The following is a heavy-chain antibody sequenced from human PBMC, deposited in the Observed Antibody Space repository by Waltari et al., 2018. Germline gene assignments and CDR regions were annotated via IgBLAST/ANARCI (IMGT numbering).Heavy chain of an antibody. CDR1: GYTFIDYF. V-gene: IGHV1-69-2*01. D-gene: IGHD3-10*01. J-gene: IGHJ4*02. Sequence: EVQLVQSGAEVKKPGATVKISCKASGYTFIDYFMHWVQQAPGKGLEWVGRIDPEEGETVYAEKFQGRVTITADTSTATSYLELSSLRSDDTAVYYCAPLPGGSGQTFDYWGQGTLLTVSS. CDR2: IDPEEGET. CDR3: APLPGGSGQTFDY.